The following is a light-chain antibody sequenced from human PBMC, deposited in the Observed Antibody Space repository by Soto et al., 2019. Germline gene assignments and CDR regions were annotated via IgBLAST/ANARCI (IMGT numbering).Light chain of an antibody. CDR3: GADHGSGSNFVYV. CDR2: VGSVGIVG. CDR1: SGYSNYK. V-gene: IGLV9-49*01. J-gene: IGLJ1*01. Sequence: QSVLTQPPSASASLGASVTLTCTLSSGYSNYKVDWYQQRPGMGPRFEMRVGSVGIVGSKGDGIPDRFPVLGSGLNRYLTIKNIQEEDESDYHCGADHGSGSNFVYVFGTGTKLTVL.